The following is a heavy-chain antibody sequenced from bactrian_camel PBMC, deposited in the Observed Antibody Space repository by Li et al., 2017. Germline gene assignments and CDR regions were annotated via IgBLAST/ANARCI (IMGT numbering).Heavy chain of an antibody. J-gene: IGHJ4*01. D-gene: IGHD2*01. CDR2: IEGDGST. CDR3: AADFFSDPATTCSGGYRTWYKY. Sequence: QVQLVESGGGSVQAGGSLTLSCVASGWSMKTQCMGWFRQTPGKEREWVASIEGDGSTSYADSVKGRFTISRDNAKNILYLQMNSLKPEDTAMYYCAADFFSDPATTCSGGYRTWYKYWGRGTQVTVSS. CDR1: GWSMKTQC. V-gene: IGHV3S53*01.